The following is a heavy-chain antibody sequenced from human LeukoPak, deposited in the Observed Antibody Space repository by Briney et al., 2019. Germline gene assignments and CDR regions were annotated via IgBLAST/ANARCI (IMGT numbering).Heavy chain of an antibody. V-gene: IGHV1-18*01. CDR1: GYTLTSYG. Sequence: ASVKVSCKASGYTLTSYGISGVRQAPGQGLEWMGWISAYNGNTNYAQKLQGRVTMTTDTSTSTAYMELRSLRSDDTAVYYCARDQERYSSGPAGFGYWGQGTLVTVST. J-gene: IGHJ4*02. D-gene: IGHD6-19*01. CDR3: ARDQERYSSGPAGFGY. CDR2: ISAYNGNT.